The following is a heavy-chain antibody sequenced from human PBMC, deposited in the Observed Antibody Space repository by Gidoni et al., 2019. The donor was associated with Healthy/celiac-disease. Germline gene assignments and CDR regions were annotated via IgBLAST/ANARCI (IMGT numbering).Heavy chain of an antibody. D-gene: IGHD3-10*01. CDR2: IYYSGST. V-gene: IGHV4-59*01. J-gene: IGHJ4*02. CDR1: GGSISSYY. Sequence: QVQLQESGPGLVKPSETLSLTCTASGGSISSYYWSWIRQPPGKGLEWIGYIYYSGSTNYNPSLKSRVTISVDTSKNQFSLKLSSVTAADTAVYYCARVGGPGSQFPENFDYWGQGTLVTVSS. CDR3: ARVGGPGSQFPENFDY.